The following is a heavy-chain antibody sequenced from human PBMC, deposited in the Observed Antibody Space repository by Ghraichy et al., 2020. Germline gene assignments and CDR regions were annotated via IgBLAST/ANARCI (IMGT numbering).Heavy chain of an antibody. CDR2: INAGNGNT. CDR1: GYTFTSYA. V-gene: IGHV1-3*01. Sequence: ASVKVSCKASGYTFTSYAMHWVRQAPGQRLEWMGWINAGNGNTKYSQKFQGRVTITRDTSASTAYMELSSLRSEDTAVYYCARVPITGTTGWGWFDPWGQGTLVTVSS. J-gene: IGHJ5*02. D-gene: IGHD1-7*01. CDR3: ARVPITGTTGWGWFDP.